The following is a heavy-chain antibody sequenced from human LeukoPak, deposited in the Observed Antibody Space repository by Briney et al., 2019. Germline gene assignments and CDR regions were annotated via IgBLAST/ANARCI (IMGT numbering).Heavy chain of an antibody. J-gene: IGHJ4*02. CDR1: GGSFSGYY. CDR2: INHSRST. V-gene: IGHV4-34*01. CDR3: ARGYYGPLDY. D-gene: IGHD3-10*01. Sequence: SETLSLTCAVYGGSFSGYYWSWIRQPPGKGLVWIGEINHSRSTNYNPSLKSRVTISVDTSKNQFSLKLSSVTAADTAVYYCARGYYGPLDYWGQGTLVTVSS.